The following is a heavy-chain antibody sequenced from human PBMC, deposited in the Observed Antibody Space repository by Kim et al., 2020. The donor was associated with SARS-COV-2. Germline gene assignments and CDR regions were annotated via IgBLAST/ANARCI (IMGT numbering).Heavy chain of an antibody. CDR3: ARVTGGWRAFNWFDP. J-gene: IGHJ5*02. V-gene: IGHV4-59*01. D-gene: IGHD2-8*02. Sequence: PTLKSRVTISVDTSKNQFSLKLSSVTAADTAVYYCARVTGGWRAFNWFDPWGQGTLVTVSS.